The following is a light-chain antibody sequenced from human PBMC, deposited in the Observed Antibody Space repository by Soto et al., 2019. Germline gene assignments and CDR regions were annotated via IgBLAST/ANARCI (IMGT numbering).Light chain of an antibody. CDR3: AAWDDSLNGPV. J-gene: IGLJ2*01. CDR2: INN. V-gene: IGLV1-44*01. Sequence: QPVLTQPPSASGTPGQRVTISCSGSSSNIGRNTVNWYQQLPGTAPKVVIYINNQRPSGVPDRFSGSKSGTSASLAISGLQSDDEADYYCAAWDDSLNGPVFGGGTKLTVL. CDR1: SSNIGRNT.